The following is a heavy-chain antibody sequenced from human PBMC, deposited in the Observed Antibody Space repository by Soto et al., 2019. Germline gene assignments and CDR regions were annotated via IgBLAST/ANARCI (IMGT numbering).Heavy chain of an antibody. V-gene: IGHV3-11*01. D-gene: IGHD3-3*01. Sequence: QVQLVESGGGLVKPGGSLRLSCAASGFTFSDYYMSWIRQAPGKGLEWVSYISSSGSTIYYADSVKGXXXXXXXXXXXXXXXXXXXXXXXXXXXXXXXXXXXXXXXXGATRXEXFDIWXQGXXVTV. J-gene: IGHJ3*02. CDR2: ISSSGSTI. CDR1: GFTFSDYY. CDR3: XXXXXXXXXXGATRXEXFDI.